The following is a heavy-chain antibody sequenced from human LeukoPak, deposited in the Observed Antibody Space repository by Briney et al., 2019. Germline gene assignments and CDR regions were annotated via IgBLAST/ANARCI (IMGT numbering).Heavy chain of an antibody. D-gene: IGHD3-10*01. Sequence: GGSLRLSCAASGFTSSSYSMNWVRQAPGKGLEWVSSISSSSSYTYYADSVKGRFTISRDNAKNSLYLQMNSLRAEDTAVYYCARDGYGSGSYWYDYWGQGTLVTVSS. CDR2: ISSSSSYT. J-gene: IGHJ4*02. CDR3: ARDGYGSGSYWYDY. V-gene: IGHV3-21*01. CDR1: GFTSSSYS.